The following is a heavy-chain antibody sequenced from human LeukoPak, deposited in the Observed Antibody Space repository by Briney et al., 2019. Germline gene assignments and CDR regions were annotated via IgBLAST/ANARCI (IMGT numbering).Heavy chain of an antibody. V-gene: IGHV4-59*01. CDR2: IYYSGST. CDR3: ARGLHNFDY. J-gene: IGHJ4*02. D-gene: IGHD4-11*01. CDR1: GGSISSFY. Sequence: RTSETLSLTCTVSGGSISSFYWSWIRQPPGKGLEWIGSIYYSGSTNYNPSLKSRVTISVDTSKSQFSLKLISVTAADTAVYYCARGLHNFDYWGQGTLVTVSS.